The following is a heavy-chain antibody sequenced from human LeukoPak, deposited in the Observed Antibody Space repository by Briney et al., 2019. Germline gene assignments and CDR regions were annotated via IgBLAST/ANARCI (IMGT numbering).Heavy chain of an antibody. CDR2: IKGDGSEK. D-gene: IGHD2-21*02. J-gene: IGHJ4*02. V-gene: IGHV3-7*04. CDR3: ARGMTWSAY. Sequence: TGGSLRLSCAASGFTFSTYWRLWVRQAPGKGLEWVANIKGDGSEKHYVDSVKGRFTISRDNAKNSLYLQMNSLRVEDTALYYCARGMTWSAYWGQGTLVAVAS. CDR1: GFTFSTYW.